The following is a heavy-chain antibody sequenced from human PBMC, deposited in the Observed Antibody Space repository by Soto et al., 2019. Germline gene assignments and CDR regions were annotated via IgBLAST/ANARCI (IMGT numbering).Heavy chain of an antibody. V-gene: IGHV3-74*01. CDR3: ARVLQGHDAFDI. D-gene: IGHD4-4*01. J-gene: IGHJ3*02. CDR2: INSDGSST. CDR1: GFTFSSYW. Sequence: PGGSLRLSCAASGFTFSSYWMHWVRQAPGKGLVWVSRINSDGSSTSYADSVKGRFTISRDNAKNTLYLQMNSPRAEDTAVYYCARVLQGHDAFDIWGQGTMVTVSS.